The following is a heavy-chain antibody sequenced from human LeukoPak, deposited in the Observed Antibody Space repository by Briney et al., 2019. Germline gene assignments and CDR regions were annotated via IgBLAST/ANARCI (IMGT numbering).Heavy chain of an antibody. V-gene: IGHV4-39*01. D-gene: IGHD3-3*01. Sequence: SETLSLTCTVSGGPISGSDYYWTWIRQPPGKGLEWIASIYYSGNTLYNPSLKSRVTMSVDTSKNQFSLKLSSVTAADTAVYYCARGGFYDFWSGYYSPHWFDPWGQGTLVTVSS. CDR3: ARGGFYDFWSGYYSPHWFDP. CDR1: GGPISGSDYY. CDR2: IYYSGNT. J-gene: IGHJ5*02.